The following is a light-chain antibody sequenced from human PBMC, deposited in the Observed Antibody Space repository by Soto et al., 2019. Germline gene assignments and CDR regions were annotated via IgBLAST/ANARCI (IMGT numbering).Light chain of an antibody. CDR2: DVS. V-gene: IGLV2-11*01. Sequence: QSALTQPRSVSGSPGQSVTISCTGTSSDVGGYNYVSWYQQHPGKAPKLMIYDVSKRPSGVPDRFSGSKSGNTASLTISGLQAEDEADYYCCSYAGSYTYWVFGGGTMLTV. CDR1: SSDVGGYNY. J-gene: IGLJ3*02. CDR3: CSYAGSYTYWV.